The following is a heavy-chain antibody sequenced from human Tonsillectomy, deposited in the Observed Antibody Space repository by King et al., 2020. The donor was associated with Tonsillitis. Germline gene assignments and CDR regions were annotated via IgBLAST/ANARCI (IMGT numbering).Heavy chain of an antibody. D-gene: IGHD6-19*01. CDR3: ARDGVVQVEWLAYFDY. CDR2: ILYDGSYK. V-gene: IGHV3-33*01. CDR1: GFTFSSYG. J-gene: IGHJ4*02. Sequence: VQLVESGGGVVQPGRSLRLSCAASGFTFSSYGLHWVRQAPGKGLEWVAVILYDGSYKFYADSVKGRFTVSRDNSKNTLYLQMNSLRAEDTAVYYCARDGVVQVEWLAYFDYWGQGTLVTVSS.